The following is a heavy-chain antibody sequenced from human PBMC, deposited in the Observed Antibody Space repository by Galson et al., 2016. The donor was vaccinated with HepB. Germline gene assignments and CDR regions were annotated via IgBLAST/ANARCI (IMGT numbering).Heavy chain of an antibody. CDR3: AREGEFGGYYRPSN. D-gene: IGHD3-3*01. CDR2: IKQDGSEK. V-gene: IGHV3-7*03. Sequence: SLRLSCAASGFTFSTYWMTWVRQAPGKGLEWVANIKQDGSEKNYVDSVKGRFTTSRDNAENSLYLQMYDLRAEDTAVYYCAREGEFGGYYRPSNWGQGTLVTVSS. CDR1: GFTFSTYW. J-gene: IGHJ4*02.